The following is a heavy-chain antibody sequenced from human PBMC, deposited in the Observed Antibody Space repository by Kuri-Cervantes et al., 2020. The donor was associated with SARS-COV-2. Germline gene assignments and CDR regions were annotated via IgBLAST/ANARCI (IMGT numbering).Heavy chain of an antibody. J-gene: IGHJ5*02. V-gene: IGHV4-59*04. CDR3: AYSIAATSRWFGP. CDR2: IYHSGST. CDR1: GGSISSYY. D-gene: IGHD6-13*01. Sequence: ESLKISCTVSGGSISSYYWSWIRQPPGKGLEWTGYIYHSGSTYYNPSLKSRVTISVDRSKNQFSLKLSSVTAADTAVYYCAYSIAATSRWFGPWGQGTLVTVSS.